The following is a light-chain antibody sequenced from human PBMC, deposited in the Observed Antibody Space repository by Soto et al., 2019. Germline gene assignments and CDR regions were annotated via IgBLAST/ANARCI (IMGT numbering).Light chain of an antibody. CDR1: NIGSKS. Sequence: VLTQPPSVSVAPGQTARITCGGTNIGSKSVHWCQQKPGQAPVLVVYDDSDRPSGIPERFSGSNSGNTATLTISRVEAGDEADYYCQVWDSSSDHLVFGGGTKLTVL. V-gene: IGLV3-21*02. CDR3: QVWDSSSDHLV. CDR2: DDS. J-gene: IGLJ2*01.